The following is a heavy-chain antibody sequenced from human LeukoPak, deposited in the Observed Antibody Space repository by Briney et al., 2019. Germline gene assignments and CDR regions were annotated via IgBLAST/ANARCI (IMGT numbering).Heavy chain of an antibody. D-gene: IGHD2-15*01. CDR3: ARVFCSGGSCYPFDY. Sequence: ASVKVSCKASGYTFTSYGISWVRQAPGQGLEWMGWISAYNGNTNYAQKLQGRVTMTTGTSTSTAYMELRSLRSDDTAVYYCARVFCSGGSCYPFDYWGQGTLVTVSS. J-gene: IGHJ4*02. CDR1: GYTFTSYG. V-gene: IGHV1-18*01. CDR2: ISAYNGNT.